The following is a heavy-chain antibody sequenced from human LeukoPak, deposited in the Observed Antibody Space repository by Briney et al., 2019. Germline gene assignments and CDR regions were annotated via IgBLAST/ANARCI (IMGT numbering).Heavy chain of an antibody. V-gene: IGHV3-7*01. CDR3: ARELGSYSSSSQGDY. D-gene: IGHD6-6*01. Sequence: PGGSLRLSCAASGFTFSNYWMSWVRQAPGKGLEWVANIKQDGSEKYYVDSVKGRFTISRDNAKNSLYLQMNSLRAEDTAVYYCARELGSYSSSSQGDYWGQGTLVTVSS. CDR1: GFTFSNYW. J-gene: IGHJ4*02. CDR2: IKQDGSEK.